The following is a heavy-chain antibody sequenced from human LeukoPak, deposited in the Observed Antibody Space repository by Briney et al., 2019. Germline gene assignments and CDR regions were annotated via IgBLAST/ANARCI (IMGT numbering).Heavy chain of an antibody. CDR2: IYSGGST. Sequence: GGSLRLSCAASGFTFSSNYMSWVRQAPGKGLEWVSVIYSGGSTYYADSVKGRFTISRDNSKNTLYLQMNSLRAEDTAVYYCARVPGDCSGGSCYLYYGMDVWGQGTTVTVSS. CDR3: ARVPGDCSGGSCYLYYGMDV. J-gene: IGHJ6*02. CDR1: GFTFSSNY. V-gene: IGHV3-66*01. D-gene: IGHD2-15*01.